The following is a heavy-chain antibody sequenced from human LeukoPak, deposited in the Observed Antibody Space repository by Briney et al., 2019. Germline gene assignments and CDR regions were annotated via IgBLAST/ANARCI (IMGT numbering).Heavy chain of an antibody. V-gene: IGHV3-48*02. CDR1: GFTFRSYS. CDR3: AKDSYGMDV. Sequence: GGSLRLSCEASGFTFRSYSMNWVRQAPGKGLEWISYISGSSNSIYYADSVKGRFTISRDNAKNSLFLQMNSLRDEDTAVYYCAKDSYGMDVWGQGTTVTVSS. CDR2: ISGSSNSI. J-gene: IGHJ6*02.